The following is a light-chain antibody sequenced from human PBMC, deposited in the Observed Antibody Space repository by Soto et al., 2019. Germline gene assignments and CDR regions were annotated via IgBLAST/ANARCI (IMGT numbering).Light chain of an antibody. J-gene: IGKJ4*01. V-gene: IGKV1D-12*01. CDR3: QQTSTFPLT. CDR2: TAS. Sequence: DIQMTQSPSSVSASVGDRVTITCRASQDIDNRLAWYQQKPGKAPNLLIYTASSLQGGVPSRFSGSGSGTDFTLTSYTLQPEDLATYYCQQTSTFPLTFGGGTKVEIK. CDR1: QDIDNR.